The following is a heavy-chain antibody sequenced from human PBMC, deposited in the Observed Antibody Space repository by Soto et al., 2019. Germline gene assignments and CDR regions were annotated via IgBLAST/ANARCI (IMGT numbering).Heavy chain of an antibody. J-gene: IGHJ4*02. D-gene: IGHD3-3*01. CDR2: INHSGST. CDR1: GGYCVGFD. V-gene: IGHV4-34*01. CDR3: ARGMTRMTYYDFWSGYNHFDY. Sequence: HSWCVGGGYCVGFDGRRILKPKGKELEWFVEINHSGSTNYNPSLKSRVTISVDTSKNQFSLKLSSVTAADTAVYYCARGMTRMTYYDFWSGYNHFDYRGQRPLGTVPS.